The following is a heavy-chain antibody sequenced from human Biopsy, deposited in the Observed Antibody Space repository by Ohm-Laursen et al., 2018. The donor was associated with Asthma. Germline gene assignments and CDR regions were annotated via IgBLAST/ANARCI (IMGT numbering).Heavy chain of an antibody. V-gene: IGHV4-31*03. CDR2: IYYSGST. D-gene: IGHD3-22*01. Sequence: TLSLTCTVSYGSITSGGYYWTWIRQHPGKGLEWIGFIYYSGSTCCNPSLKSRVSISIDTSKNQFSLKLSSVTAADTAVYYCARAQDYYDSRGYYRSFDYWGQGTLVTVSS. J-gene: IGHJ4*02. CDR3: ARAQDYYDSRGYYRSFDY. CDR1: YGSITSGGYY.